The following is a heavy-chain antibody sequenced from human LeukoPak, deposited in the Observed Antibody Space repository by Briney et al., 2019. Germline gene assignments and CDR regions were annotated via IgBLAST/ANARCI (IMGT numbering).Heavy chain of an antibody. CDR2: INPNSGGT. CDR1: GYTFTGYY. CDR3: ARNSKFWRYYYDSSGYANFDY. D-gene: IGHD3-22*01. J-gene: IGHJ4*02. V-gene: IGHV1-2*02. Sequence: ASVKVSCKASGYTFTGYYMHWVRQAPGQGLEWMGWINPNSGGTNYAQKFQGRVTMTRDTSISTAYMELSRLRSDDAAVYYCARNSKFWRYYYDSSGYANFDYWGQGTLVTVSS.